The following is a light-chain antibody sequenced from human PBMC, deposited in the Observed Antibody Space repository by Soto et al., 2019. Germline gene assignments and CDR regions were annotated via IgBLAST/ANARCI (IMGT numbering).Light chain of an antibody. Sequence: EIVLTQSPATLSLSPGERVTLSCRASQSVSSYLAWYQQKPGQAPRLLIYDASNRATGIPARFSGSGSGTDFTLTISSLEPEDFAVYYCQQRSNRPRGTFGQGTKVEIK. V-gene: IGKV3-11*01. CDR3: QQRSNRPRGT. CDR1: QSVSSY. J-gene: IGKJ1*01. CDR2: DAS.